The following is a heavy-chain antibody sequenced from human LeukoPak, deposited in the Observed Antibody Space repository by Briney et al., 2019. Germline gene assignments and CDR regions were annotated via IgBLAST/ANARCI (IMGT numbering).Heavy chain of an antibody. V-gene: IGHV3-15*01. Sequence: PGGSLRLSCAGSGFTFSDAWMSWVRQAPGKGLEWVGRKSKGSGETKDYAAPVKGRFIISRDDSENTVYLQMNSLKTEDTGVYYCAWIQKVVGGFDLWGQGTMVIASS. CDR2: KSKGSGETK. J-gene: IGHJ3*01. CDR3: AWIQKVVGGFDL. CDR1: GFTFSDAW. D-gene: IGHD5-18*01.